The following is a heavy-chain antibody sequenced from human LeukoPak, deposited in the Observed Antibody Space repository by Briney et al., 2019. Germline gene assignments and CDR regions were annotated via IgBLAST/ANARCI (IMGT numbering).Heavy chain of an antibody. V-gene: IGHV1-2*02. CDR1: GYTFTGYY. Sequence: ASVKVSCKASGYTFTGYYIHWVRQAPGQGLEWMGWINPNSGGTNYAQKFQGRVTMTRDTSISTAYMELSRLRSDDTAVYYCARDLGYCYGSGSYYMHNWFDPWGQGTLVTVSS. CDR2: INPNSGGT. J-gene: IGHJ5*02. D-gene: IGHD3-10*01. CDR3: ARDLGYCYGSGSYYMHNWFDP.